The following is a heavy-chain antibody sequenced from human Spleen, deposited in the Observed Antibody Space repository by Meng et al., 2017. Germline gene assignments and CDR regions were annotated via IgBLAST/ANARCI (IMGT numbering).Heavy chain of an antibody. D-gene: IGHD4-11*01. CDR2: IYWDDDK. V-gene: IGHV2-5*02. J-gene: IGHJ4*02. CDR3: VHLAGYYSNLYFDY. CDR1: GFSLTTHGVG. Sequence: QSTFKDSGPTLLKPTQTLTLTCTFSGFSLTTHGVGVAWIRQPPGKALEWLALIYWDDDKRYSPSLKSRLTITKDTSKNQMVLTLTNLDPVDTATYYCVHLAGYYSNLYFDYWGQGTLVTVSS.